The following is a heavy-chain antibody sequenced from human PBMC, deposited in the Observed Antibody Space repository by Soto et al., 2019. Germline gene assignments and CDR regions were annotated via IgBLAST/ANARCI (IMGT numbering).Heavy chain of an antibody. CDR2: IIPIFGTA. Sequence: QVQLVQSGAEVKKPGSSVKVSCKASGGTFSSYAISWVRQAPGQGLEWMGGIIPIFGTANYAQKFQGRVTITADESTSTADMELSSLGSEDTAVYYCARTYYDFWSGSRPPYYGMDVWGQGTTVTVSS. CDR3: ARTYYDFWSGSRPPYYGMDV. D-gene: IGHD3-3*01. V-gene: IGHV1-69*01. J-gene: IGHJ6*02. CDR1: GGTFSSYA.